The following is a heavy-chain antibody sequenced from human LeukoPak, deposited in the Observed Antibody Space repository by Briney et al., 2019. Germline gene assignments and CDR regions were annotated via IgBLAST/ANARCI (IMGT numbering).Heavy chain of an antibody. CDR1: GGSISSGGYY. V-gene: IGHV4-31*03. D-gene: IGHD2-21*02. J-gene: IGHJ6*02. CDR3: ARQTEYYYYYGMDV. CDR2: IYYSGST. Sequence: TLSLTCTVSGGSISSGGYYWSWIRQHPGKGLEWIGYIYYSGSTYYNPSLKSRVTISVDTSKNQFSLKLSSVTAADTAVYYCARQTEYYYYYGMDVWGQGTTATVSS.